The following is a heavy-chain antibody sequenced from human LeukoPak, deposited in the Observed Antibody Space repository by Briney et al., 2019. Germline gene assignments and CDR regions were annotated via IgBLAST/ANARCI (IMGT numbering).Heavy chain of an antibody. CDR1: GFTFSSYG. CDR3: AKDGGSWGDFQH. CDR2: ISGSGGST. J-gene: IGHJ1*01. D-gene: IGHD2-15*01. V-gene: IGHV3-23*01. Sequence: GGSLRLSCAASGFTFSSYGMHWVRQAPGKRLEWVSAISGSGGSTYYADSVKGRFTISRDNSKNTLYLQMNSLRAEDTSVYYCAKDGGSWGDFQHWGQGTLVTVSS.